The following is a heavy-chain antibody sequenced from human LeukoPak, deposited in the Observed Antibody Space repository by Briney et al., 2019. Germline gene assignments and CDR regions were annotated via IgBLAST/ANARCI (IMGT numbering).Heavy chain of an antibody. V-gene: IGHV1-24*01. CDR1: GYTLTELS. J-gene: IGHJ4*02. Sequence: ASVKVSCKVSGYTLTELSMHWVRQAPGKGLEWMGGFDPEDGETIYAQKFQGRVTMTEDTSTDTAYMELSSLRSEDTAVYYCATYYSGSYYFYYWGQGTLVTVSS. CDR2: FDPEDGET. CDR3: ATYYSGSYYFYY. D-gene: IGHD1-26*01.